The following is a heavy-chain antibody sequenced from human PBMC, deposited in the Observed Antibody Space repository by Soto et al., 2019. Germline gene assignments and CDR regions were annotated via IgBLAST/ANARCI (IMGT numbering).Heavy chain of an antibody. CDR3: AKDPSVLLWFGGDHIDY. CDR2: ISGSGGST. D-gene: IGHD3-10*01. J-gene: IGHJ4*02. V-gene: IGHV3-23*01. Sequence: EVQLLESGGGLVQPGGSLRLSCAASGFTFSSYAMSWVRQAPGKGLEWVSAISGSGGSTYYADSVKGRFTSSRDNSKNTLYLQMNSLSAEDTAVYYCAKDPSVLLWFGGDHIDYWGQGTLVTVSS. CDR1: GFTFSSYA.